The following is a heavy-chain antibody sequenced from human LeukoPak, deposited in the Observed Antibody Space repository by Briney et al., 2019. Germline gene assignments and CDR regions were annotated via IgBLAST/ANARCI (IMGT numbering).Heavy chain of an antibody. CDR3: ARQEHYYGSGSYLSWFDP. CDR2: IYHSGST. V-gene: IGHV4-4*02. Sequence: SETLSLTCAVSGGSISGSNWWSWVRQPPGKGLEWIGEIYHSGSTNYNPSLKSRVTISVDTSKNQFSLKLSSVTAADTAVYYCARQEHYYGSGSYLSWFDPWGQGTLVTVSP. J-gene: IGHJ5*02. D-gene: IGHD3-10*01. CDR1: GGSISGSNW.